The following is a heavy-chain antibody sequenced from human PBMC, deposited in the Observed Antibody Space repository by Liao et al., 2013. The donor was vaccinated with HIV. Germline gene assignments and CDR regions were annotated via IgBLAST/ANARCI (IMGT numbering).Heavy chain of an antibody. J-gene: IGHJ3*02. V-gene: IGHV4-61*02. CDR1: GGSISSGSYY. Sequence: QVQLQESGPGLVKPSQTLSLTCTVSGGSISSGSYYWSWIRQPAGKGLEWIGRIYTSGSTNYNPSLKSRVTISVDTSKNQFSLKLSSVTAADTAVYYCARDGDISHAFDIWGQGTMVTVSS. D-gene: IGHD2-15*01. CDR2: IYTSGST. CDR3: ARDGDISHAFDI.